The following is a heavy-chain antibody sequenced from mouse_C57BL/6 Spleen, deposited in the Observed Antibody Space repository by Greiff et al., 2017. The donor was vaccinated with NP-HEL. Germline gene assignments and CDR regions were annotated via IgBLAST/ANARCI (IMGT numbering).Heavy chain of an antibody. CDR2: INPRSGYP. J-gene: IGHJ2*01. D-gene: IGHD3-1*01. CDR3: ASPQLYYVDY. CDR1: GYTFTSYT. Sequence: QVQLQQSGAELARPGASVKMSCKASGYTFTSYTMHWVKQRPGQGLEWIGYINPRSGYPKYNQKFKDKATLTADKSSSTAYMQLSSLTSEDSAVYYCASPQLYYVDYWGQGTTLTVSS. V-gene: IGHV1-4*01.